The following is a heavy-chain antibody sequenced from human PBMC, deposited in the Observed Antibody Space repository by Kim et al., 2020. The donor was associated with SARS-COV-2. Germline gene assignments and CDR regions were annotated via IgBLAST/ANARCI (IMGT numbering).Heavy chain of an antibody. V-gene: IGHV4-59*01. Sequence: SETLSLTCTVSGGSISSYYWSWIRQPPGKGLEWIGYIYYSGSTNYNPSLKSRVTISVDTSKNQFSLKLSSVTAADTAVYYCARGTRVDIVATSLGYWGQG. CDR2: IYYSGST. CDR1: GGSISSYY. J-gene: IGHJ4*02. D-gene: IGHD5-12*01. CDR3: ARGTRVDIVATSLGY.